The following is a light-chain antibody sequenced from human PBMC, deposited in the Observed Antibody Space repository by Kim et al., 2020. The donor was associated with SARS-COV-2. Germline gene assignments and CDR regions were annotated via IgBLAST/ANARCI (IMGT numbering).Light chain of an antibody. CDR3: QVWGSSSDHYV. CDR1: NIGSKS. V-gene: IGLV3-21*04. J-gene: IGLJ1*01. CDR2: YDS. Sequence: SYELTRPPSVSVAPGETARITCGGSNIGSKSVHWYQQKPGQAPVLVIFYDSDRPSRIPERFSGSNSGNTATLTISRVEAGDEADYYCQVWGSSSDHYVFG.